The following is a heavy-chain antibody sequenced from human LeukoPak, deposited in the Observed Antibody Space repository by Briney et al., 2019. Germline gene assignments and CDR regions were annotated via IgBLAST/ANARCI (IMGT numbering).Heavy chain of an antibody. V-gene: IGHV4-59*01. CDR3: ARYSYDILTGYPKGWFDP. Sequence: PSETLSLTCTVFGGSISSYYWSWIRQPLGKGLEWIGYIYYSGSTNYNPSLKSRVTISVDTSKNQFSLKLSSVTAADTAVYYCARYSYDILTGYPKGWFDPWGQGTLVTVSS. D-gene: IGHD3-9*01. CDR1: GGSISSYY. CDR2: IYYSGST. J-gene: IGHJ5*02.